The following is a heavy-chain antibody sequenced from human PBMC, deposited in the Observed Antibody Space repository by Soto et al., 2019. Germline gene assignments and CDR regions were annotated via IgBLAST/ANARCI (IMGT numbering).Heavy chain of an antibody. CDR2: INPSGGST. CDR3: ARDSVTTVVRYYYYGMDV. V-gene: IGHV1-46*01. Sequence: SVKVSCKASGYTFTSYYMHWVRQAPGQGLEWMGIINPSGGSTSYAQKFQGRVTMTRDTSTSTVYMELSSLRSEDTAVYYCARDSVTTVVRYYYYGMDVWGQGPTVTVSS. J-gene: IGHJ6*02. CDR1: GYTFTSYY. D-gene: IGHD4-17*01.